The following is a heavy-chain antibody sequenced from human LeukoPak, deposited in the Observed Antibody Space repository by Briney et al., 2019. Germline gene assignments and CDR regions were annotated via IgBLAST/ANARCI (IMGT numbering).Heavy chain of an antibody. CDR1: GYSISTGYY. V-gene: IGHV4-38-2*02. Sequence: SEALSLTCTVSGYSISTGYYWGWVRQPPGKGLEWLGSIYHSGTTYYNPSLKSRVTISVDTSKNQFSLKLSSVTAADTAVYYCARAAITMVRGVILHPFDYWGQGILVTVSS. D-gene: IGHD3-10*01. J-gene: IGHJ4*02. CDR3: ARAAITMVRGVILHPFDY. CDR2: IYHSGTT.